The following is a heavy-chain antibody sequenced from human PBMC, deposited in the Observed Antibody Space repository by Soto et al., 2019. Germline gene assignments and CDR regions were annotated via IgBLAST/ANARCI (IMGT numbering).Heavy chain of an antibody. CDR3: ARDLGTTVTNEGSW. D-gene: IGHD4-17*01. CDR2: IYSGGST. V-gene: IGHV3-66*01. Sequence: EVQLVESGGGLVQPGGSLRLSCAASGFTVSSNYMSWVRQAPGKGLEWVSVIYSGGSTYYADSVKGRFTISRDNSKNTLYLQMNSLRAEDTAVYYCARDLGTTVTNEGSWWGQGTLVTVSS. CDR1: GFTVSSNY. J-gene: IGHJ4*02.